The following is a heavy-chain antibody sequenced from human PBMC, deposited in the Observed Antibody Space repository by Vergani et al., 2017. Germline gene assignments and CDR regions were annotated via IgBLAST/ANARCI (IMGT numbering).Heavy chain of an antibody. V-gene: IGHV3-66*01. CDR2: IYSGGRT. J-gene: IGHJ4*02. D-gene: IGHD2-15*01. CDR1: GFTVSSNY. CDR3: ARGEGYNTNKVD. Sequence: EVQLVESGGGSVQPGGSLRLSCVASGFTVSSNYMSWVRQAPGKGLEWVSVIYSGGRTYYADSVKGRFTISRDTSKNTVYLQMNSLRAEDTAVYYCARGEGYNTNKVDWGQGTLVTVSS.